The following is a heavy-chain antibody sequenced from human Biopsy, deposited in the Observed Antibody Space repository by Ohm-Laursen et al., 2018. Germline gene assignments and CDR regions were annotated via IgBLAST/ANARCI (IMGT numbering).Heavy chain of an antibody. CDR2: IQKVGNGK. V-gene: IGHV3-7*01. Sequence: ETLSLTCSVSSASINLYYWGWIRQSPGKGLEWVANIQKVGNGKYYVDSVKGRFTISRDNDKNSLSLQMTNLRAENTAVYYCARGSHYYDGSGFYSFDNWGQGTLVTVSS. CDR3: ARGSHYYDGSGFYSFDN. D-gene: IGHD3-22*01. J-gene: IGHJ4*02. CDR1: SASINLYY.